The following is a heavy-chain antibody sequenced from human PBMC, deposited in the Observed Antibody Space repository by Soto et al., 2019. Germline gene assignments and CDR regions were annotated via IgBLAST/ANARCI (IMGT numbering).Heavy chain of an antibody. CDR2: ISSNGGTT. CDR1: GFTFSSYD. Sequence: EVQLAESGGGMVQPGGSLRLSCVASGFTFSSYDMHWVRQAPGKGLEYVSSISSNGGTTYYGNSVKGRFTISRDNSKNPLYLQMGSLRAEGLAVYYCVRTVSGNDDYWGQGTLVTVSS. J-gene: IGHJ4*02. V-gene: IGHV3-64*01. CDR3: VRTVSGNDDY. D-gene: IGHD1-1*01.